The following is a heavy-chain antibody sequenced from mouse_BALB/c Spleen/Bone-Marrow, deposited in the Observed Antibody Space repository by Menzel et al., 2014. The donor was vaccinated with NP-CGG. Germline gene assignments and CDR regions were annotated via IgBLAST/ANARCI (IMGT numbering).Heavy chain of an antibody. D-gene: IGHD4-1*01. CDR2: IDPASGNI. Sequence: VQLQQSGTDLVKPGAPVKLSCTASGFNIKDTYMHWVKQRPEQGLDWIGRIDPASGNIQYDPKFQGRAAITADTSSNTAYLQLSSLTSEDTAVYYCASLTGTLDYWGQGTPLTVSS. CDR1: GFNIKDTY. CDR3: ASLTGTLDY. J-gene: IGHJ2*01. V-gene: IGHV14-3*02.